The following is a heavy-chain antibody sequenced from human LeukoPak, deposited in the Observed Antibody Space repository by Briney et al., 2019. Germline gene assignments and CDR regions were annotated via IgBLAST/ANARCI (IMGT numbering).Heavy chain of an antibody. V-gene: IGHV5-51*01. CDR3: ARASRNGYNQNFDH. J-gene: IGHJ4*02. CDR2: IYPGGSET. Sequence: PGESLKISCKGLGYSFSSYWNAWVRQRPGKGLEWMGIIYPGGSETRYDPSFQGQVTISADMSTSTAYLQWSSLRASDTAMYYCARASRNGYNQNFDHWGQGTLVTVSS. CDR1: GYSFSSYW. D-gene: IGHD5-24*01.